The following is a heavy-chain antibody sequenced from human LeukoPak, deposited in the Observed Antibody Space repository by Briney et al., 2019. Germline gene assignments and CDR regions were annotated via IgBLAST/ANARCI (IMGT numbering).Heavy chain of an antibody. Sequence: GASVKVSCKASGYTFTSYYMLWVRQAPGHGLEWMGIINPSGGSTSYAQKFQGRVTMTRDTSTSTVYMELSSLRSEDTAVYYCARGGPGYYFDYWGQGTLVTVSS. CDR1: GYTFTSYY. CDR3: ARGGPGYYFDY. CDR2: INPSGGST. D-gene: IGHD3-10*01. J-gene: IGHJ4*02. V-gene: IGHV1-46*01.